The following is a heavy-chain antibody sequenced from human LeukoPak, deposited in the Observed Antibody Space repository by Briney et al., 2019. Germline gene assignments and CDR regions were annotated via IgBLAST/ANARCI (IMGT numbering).Heavy chain of an antibody. D-gene: IGHD6-13*01. CDR1: GFTFDDYG. V-gene: IGHV3-20*04. Sequence: PGGFLRLSCAASGFTFDDYGMSWVRQAPGKLLEWVSGINWNGGSTGYADSVKRPFTISSDNAKNSRYLQMNSLRAEDTALYYCARDIREIAAAGTSDYWGQGTLVTVSS. CDR2: INWNGGST. J-gene: IGHJ4*02. CDR3: ARDIREIAAAGTSDY.